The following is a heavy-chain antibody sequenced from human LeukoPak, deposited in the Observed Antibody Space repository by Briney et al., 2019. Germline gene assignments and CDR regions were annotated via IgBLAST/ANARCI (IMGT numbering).Heavy chain of an antibody. CDR2: IYYSGST. V-gene: IGHV4-59*01. CDR1: GGSISTYY. J-gene: IGHJ3*02. D-gene: IGHD3-22*01. CDR3: ARDHNAYDSSGYSNAFDI. Sequence: SETLSLTCTVSGGSISTYYWSWIRQPPGKGLEWVGYIYYSGSTNYNPSLKSRVTISVDTSKNQFSLKLSSVTAADTAVYYCARDHNAYDSSGYSNAFDIWGQGTMVTVSS.